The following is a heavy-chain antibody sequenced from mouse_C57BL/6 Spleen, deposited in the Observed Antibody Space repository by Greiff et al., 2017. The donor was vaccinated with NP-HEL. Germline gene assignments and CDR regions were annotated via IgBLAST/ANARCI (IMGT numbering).Heavy chain of an antibody. CDR2: IYPGDGDT. J-gene: IGHJ3*01. CDR3: ARSGKDEYELAY. V-gene: IGHV1-82*01. Sequence: VQLQQSGPELVKPGASVKISCKASGYAFSSSWMNWVKQRPGKGLEWIGRIYPGDGDTNYNGKFKGKATLTADKSSSTAYMQLSSLTSEDSAVYSWARSGKDEYELAYWGQGTLVTVSA. D-gene: IGHD2-4*01. CDR1: GYAFSSSW.